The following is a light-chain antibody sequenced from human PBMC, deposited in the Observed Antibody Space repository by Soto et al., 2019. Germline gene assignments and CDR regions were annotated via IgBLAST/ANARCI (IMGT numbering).Light chain of an antibody. J-gene: IGKJ1*01. CDR3: HQYDSWT. CDR1: QSVSNNY. Sequence: EIVLTQSPGTLSLSLGERATLSCRASQSVSNNYLAWYQQKPGQAPRLLIYGASNMATGIPDRFSGSGSGTDFTLTISRLEPEDFAVYYCHQYDSWTFGQGTKVDI. CDR2: GAS. V-gene: IGKV3-20*01.